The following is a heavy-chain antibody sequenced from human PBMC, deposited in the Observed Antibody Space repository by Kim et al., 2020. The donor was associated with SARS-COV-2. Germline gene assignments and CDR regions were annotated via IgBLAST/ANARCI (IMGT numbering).Heavy chain of an antibody. CDR3: ARDLGVVVPAANAGYYYGMDV. CDR2: IWYDGSNK. Sequence: GGSLRLSCAASGFTFSSYGMHWVRQAPGKGLEWVAVIWYDGSNKYYADSVKGRFTISRDNSKNTLYLQMNSLRAEDTAVYYCARDLGVVVPAANAGYYYGMDVWGQGTTVTVSS. CDR1: GFTFSSYG. J-gene: IGHJ6*02. D-gene: IGHD2-2*01. V-gene: IGHV3-33*01.